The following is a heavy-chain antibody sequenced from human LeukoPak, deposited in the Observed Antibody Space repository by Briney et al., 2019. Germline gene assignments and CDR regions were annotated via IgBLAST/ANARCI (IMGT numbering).Heavy chain of an antibody. CDR3: ARHDSFIPY. V-gene: IGHV3-23*01. Sequence: PGGSLRLSCVASGFMFSDFAMSWVRQAPGKGLEWVSGIRDSGRGTYYRDSVKGRCIISRDNSKKTVYLQLNNLRVEDTALYFCARHDSFIPYWGQGMLVTVSS. CDR2: IRDSGRGT. J-gene: IGHJ4*02. D-gene: IGHD5-18*01. CDR1: GFMFSDFA.